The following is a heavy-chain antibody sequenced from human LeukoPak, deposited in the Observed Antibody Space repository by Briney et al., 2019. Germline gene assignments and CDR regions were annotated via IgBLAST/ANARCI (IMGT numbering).Heavy chain of an antibody. Sequence: GGSLRLSCAASGFTFSSYGMHWVRQAPGKGLEWVAVISYDGSNKYYADSVKGRFTISRDNSKNTLYLQMNSLGAEDTAVYYCAKGAYPGIAVASFDYWGQGTLVTVSS. CDR1: GFTFSSYG. D-gene: IGHD6-19*01. J-gene: IGHJ4*02. V-gene: IGHV3-30*18. CDR3: AKGAYPGIAVASFDY. CDR2: ISYDGSNK.